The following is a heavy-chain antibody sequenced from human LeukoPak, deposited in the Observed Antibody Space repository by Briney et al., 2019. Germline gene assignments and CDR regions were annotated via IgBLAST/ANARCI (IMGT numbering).Heavy chain of an antibody. D-gene: IGHD5-18*01. V-gene: IGHV4-59*12. Sequence: SETLSLTCTVSGGSISSYYWSWIRQPPGKGLEWIGYMYYSGSTNYNPSLKSRVTISVDTSKNQFSLKLSSVTAADTAVYYCARGRAGRGYSYVIYYYYMDVWGKGTTVTISS. CDR1: GGSISSYY. CDR2: MYYSGST. J-gene: IGHJ6*03. CDR3: ARGRAGRGYSYVIYYYYMDV.